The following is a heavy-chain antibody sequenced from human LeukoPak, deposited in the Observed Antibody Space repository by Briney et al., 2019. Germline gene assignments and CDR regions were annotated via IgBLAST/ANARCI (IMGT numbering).Heavy chain of an antibody. J-gene: IGHJ4*02. CDR2: IYTSGST. CDR3: ARDAPYSSSWYGIDY. D-gene: IGHD6-13*01. V-gene: IGHV4-4*07. Sequence: SETLSLTCTVSGGSISTYYWSWIRQPAGKGLEWTGRIYTSGSTNFNPSLKSRVTLSVDTSKNQFSLRLTSVTAADTAVYYCARDAPYSSSWYGIDYWGQGTLVTVSS. CDR1: GGSISTYY.